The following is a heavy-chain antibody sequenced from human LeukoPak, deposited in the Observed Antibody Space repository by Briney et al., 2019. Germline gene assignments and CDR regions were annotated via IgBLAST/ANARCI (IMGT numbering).Heavy chain of an antibody. CDR3: ARVLRVAAMPHYFDY. CDR1: GGSTSSPRYY. D-gene: IGHD2-2*01. V-gene: IGHV4-39*07. Sequence: SETLSLTCTLPGGSTSSPRYYWGWIRQPPAKVLERIWSVYYSGITYYNPSLNSRVTISVDTSKDQFSLKLNSVTAADTAVYYCARVLRVAAMPHYFDYWGQGTLVTVSS. CDR2: VYYSGIT. J-gene: IGHJ4*02.